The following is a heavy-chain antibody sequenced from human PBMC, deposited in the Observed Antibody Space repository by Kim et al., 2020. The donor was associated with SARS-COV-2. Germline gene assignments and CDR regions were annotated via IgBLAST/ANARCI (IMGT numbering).Heavy chain of an antibody. CDR2: ISYDGSNK. CDR1: GFTFSSYA. Sequence: GGSLRLSCAASGFTFSSYAMHWVRQAPGKGLEWVAVISYDGSNKYYADSVKGRFTISRDTSKNTLYLQMNSLRAEDTAVYYCARDAETIFGVVQEYYFDYWGQGTLVTVSS. V-gene: IGHV3-30-3*01. D-gene: IGHD3-3*01. J-gene: IGHJ4*02. CDR3: ARDAETIFGVVQEYYFDY.